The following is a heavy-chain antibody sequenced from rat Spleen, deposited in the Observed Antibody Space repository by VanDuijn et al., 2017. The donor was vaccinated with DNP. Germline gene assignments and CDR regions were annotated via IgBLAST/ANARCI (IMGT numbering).Heavy chain of an antibody. CDR3: AKPDY. CDR2: ISYDGSGT. Sequence: EVQLEESGGGLVQPGRSLKLSCAASGFTFSDYNMAWVRQAPKKGLEWVATISYDGSGTYYRDFVKGRFTSSRDNSKSILYLQMDSLRSEDTATYFCAKPDYWGRGVMVTVSS. V-gene: IGHV5-7*01. CDR1: GFTFSDYN. J-gene: IGHJ2*01.